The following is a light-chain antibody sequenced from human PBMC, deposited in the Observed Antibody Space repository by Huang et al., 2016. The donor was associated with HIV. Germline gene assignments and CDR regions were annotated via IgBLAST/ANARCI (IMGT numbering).Light chain of an antibody. CDR1: QSVNRY. CDR3: QQRSNWPPIT. Sequence: EIVLTQSPTTLSLSPGERATLSCRASQSVNRYLAWYQQKPGQAPRLLIYDASNRATGIPARFSGSESGTDFTLTISSLEPEDFAVYYCQQRSNWPPITFGQGTRLEIK. V-gene: IGKV3-11*01. CDR2: DAS. J-gene: IGKJ5*01.